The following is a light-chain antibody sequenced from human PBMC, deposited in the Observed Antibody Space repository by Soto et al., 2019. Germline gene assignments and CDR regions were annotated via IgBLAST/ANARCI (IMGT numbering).Light chain of an antibody. CDR3: QPDGSSWT. CDR1: QSVSSSY. CDR2: GAS. Sequence: EIVLTQSPGTLSLSPGERATLSCRASQSVSSSYLAWYQQKPGQAPRLLIYGASSRATGIPDRFSGSGSGTDLTLTISRLEPEDFAVYYCQPDGSSWTFGQGTKVEIK. V-gene: IGKV3-20*01. J-gene: IGKJ1*01.